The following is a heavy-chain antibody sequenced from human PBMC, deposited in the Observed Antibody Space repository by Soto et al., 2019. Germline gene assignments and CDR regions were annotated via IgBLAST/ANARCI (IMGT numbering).Heavy chain of an antibody. J-gene: IGHJ4*02. D-gene: IGHD4-17*01. CDR3: ARITTVTNALDY. V-gene: IGHV2-70*01. CDR1: GFSLSTSGMC. CDR2: IDWDDDK. Sequence: ESVPTLVNPTETLTLTCTFSGFSLSTSGMCVSWIRQPPGKALEWLALIDWDDDKYYSTSLKTRLTISKDISKNQVVLTMTNMDPVDTATYYCARITTVTNALDYWGQGTLVTVSS.